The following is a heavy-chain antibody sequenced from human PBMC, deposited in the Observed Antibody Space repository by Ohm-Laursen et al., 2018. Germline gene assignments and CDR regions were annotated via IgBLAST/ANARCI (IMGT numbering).Heavy chain of an antibody. V-gene: IGHV3-7*01. CDR3: VRDRRGGSIELRA. CDR2: INQDGSEK. D-gene: IGHD6-6*01. J-gene: IGHJ4*02. Sequence: SLRLSCSASGFTLSTYWMNWFRQAPGKGLESVASINQDGSEKYFVDSVRGRFTIYRDNAKNSLYLQMNSLRAEDTAVYYCVRDRRGGSIELRAGGQGALVTVSS. CDR1: GFTLSTYW.